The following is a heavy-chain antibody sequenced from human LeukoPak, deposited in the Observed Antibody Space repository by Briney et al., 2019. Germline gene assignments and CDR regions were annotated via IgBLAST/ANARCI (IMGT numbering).Heavy chain of an antibody. V-gene: IGHV3-33*01. CDR1: GFTFSSYG. D-gene: IGHD6-13*01. J-gene: IGHJ4*02. Sequence: GGSLRLSCAASGFTFSSYGMHWVRQAPGKGLEWVAVIWYDGSNKYYADSVKGRFTTSRDNPKNTLYLQMNSLRAEHTAVYYCARDVPWYIAAAGPPYYSGQGTLVSVSS. CDR2: IWYDGSNK. CDR3: ARDVPWYIAAAGPPYY.